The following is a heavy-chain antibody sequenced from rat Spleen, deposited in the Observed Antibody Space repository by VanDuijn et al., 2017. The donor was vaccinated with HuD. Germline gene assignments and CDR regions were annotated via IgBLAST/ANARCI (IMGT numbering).Heavy chain of an antibody. V-gene: IGHV5-7*01. Sequence: EVQLVESGGGLVQPGRSLKLSCAASGFTFSDYNMAWVRQAPKKGLEWVATISYDGSSTYYRDSVKGRFTISRDNAKSTLYLQMDSLRSEDTATYYCARDYGYTYDYWGQGVMVTVSS. D-gene: IGHD1-9*01. CDR3: ARDYGYTYDY. CDR1: GFTFSDYN. CDR2: ISYDGSST. J-gene: IGHJ2*01.